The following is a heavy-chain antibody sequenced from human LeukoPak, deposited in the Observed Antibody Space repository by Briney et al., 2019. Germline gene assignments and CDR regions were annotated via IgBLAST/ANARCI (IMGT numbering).Heavy chain of an antibody. Sequence: PSETLSLTCTVSGYSISSGYYWGWIRQPPGKGLEWIGRIYTSGSTNYNPSLKSRVTMSVDTSKNQFSLKLSSVTAADTAVYYCARGSLNYGSGSLGIDYWGQGTLVTVSS. J-gene: IGHJ4*02. D-gene: IGHD3-10*01. CDR3: ARGSLNYGSGSLGIDY. CDR1: GYSISSGYY. CDR2: IYTSGST. V-gene: IGHV4-38-2*02.